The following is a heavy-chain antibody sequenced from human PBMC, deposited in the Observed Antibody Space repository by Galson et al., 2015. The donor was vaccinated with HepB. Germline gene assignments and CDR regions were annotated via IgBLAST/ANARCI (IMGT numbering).Heavy chain of an antibody. V-gene: IGHV1-24*01. CDR2: FDPEDGET. J-gene: IGHJ6*03. CDR1: GYTLTELS. D-gene: IGHD6-13*01. CDR3: ATAPIAAAGTGGWYYYYMDV. Sequence: SVKVSCKVSGYTLTELSMHWVRQAPGKGLEWMGSFDPEDGETIYAQKFQGRVTMTEDTSTDTAYMELSSLRSEDTAVYYCATAPIAAAGTGGWYYYYMDVWGKGTTVTVSS.